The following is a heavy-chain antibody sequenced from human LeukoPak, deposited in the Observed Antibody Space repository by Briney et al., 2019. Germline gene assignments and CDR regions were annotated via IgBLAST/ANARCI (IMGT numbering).Heavy chain of an antibody. D-gene: IGHD4/OR15-4a*01. CDR2: MYYSGNT. J-gene: IGHJ4*02. CDR3: ARKVRPDYSRFDY. V-gene: IGHV4-39*01. CDR1: GXTFSSYE. Sequence: GSLRLSCAASGXTFSSYEMNWVRQPPGKGLEWIGSMYYSGNTYYNPSLKSRVTISVDTSKDQFSLKLSSVTAADTAVYYCARKVRPDYSRFDYWGQGTLVTVSS.